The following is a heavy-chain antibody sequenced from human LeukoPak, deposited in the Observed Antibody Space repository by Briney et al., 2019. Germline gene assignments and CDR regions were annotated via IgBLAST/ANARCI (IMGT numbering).Heavy chain of an antibody. CDR3: AKDIDGYGDPNWFDP. D-gene: IGHD4-17*01. CDR2: ISGSGGST. V-gene: IGHV3-23*01. Sequence: PGGSLRLSCAASGFTFSGYAMSWVRQAPGKGLEWVSAISGSGGSTYYADSVKGRFTISRDNSKNTLYLQMNSLRAEDTAVYYCAKDIDGYGDPNWFDPWGQGTLVTVSS. CDR1: GFTFSGYA. J-gene: IGHJ5*02.